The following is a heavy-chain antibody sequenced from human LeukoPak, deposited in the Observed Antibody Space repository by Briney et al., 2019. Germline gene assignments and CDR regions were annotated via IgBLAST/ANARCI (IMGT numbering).Heavy chain of an antibody. CDR3: ARAATMKGWFDP. J-gene: IGHJ5*02. CDR2: ISSHSSYI. D-gene: IGHD3-22*01. CDR1: GFSFSSYN. V-gene: IGHV3-21*01. Sequence: GGSLRLSCAASGFSFSSYNMNWVRQAPGKGLEWVSFISSHSSYIYYADSAKGRFTISRDNAKNSLYLQMNSLRAEDTAAYYCARAATMKGWFDPWGQGTLVTVSS.